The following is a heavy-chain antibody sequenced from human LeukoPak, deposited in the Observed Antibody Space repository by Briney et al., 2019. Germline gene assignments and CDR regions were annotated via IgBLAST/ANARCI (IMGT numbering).Heavy chain of an antibody. CDR3: AKAPDGYYYYYGMDV. V-gene: IGHV3-74*01. D-gene: IGHD5-24*01. J-gene: IGHJ6*02. Sequence: PGGSLRLSCEASGFTFSSYWMHWVRQAPGKGLVWVSRINTDESSTSYADSVRGRFTISRDNAKNTLYLQMNSLRAEDTAVYYCAKAPDGYYYYYGMDVWGQGTTVTVSS. CDR2: INTDESST. CDR1: GFTFSSYW.